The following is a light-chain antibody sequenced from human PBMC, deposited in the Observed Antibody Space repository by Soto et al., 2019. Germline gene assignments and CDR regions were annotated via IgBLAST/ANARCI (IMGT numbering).Light chain of an antibody. V-gene: IGKV3-20*01. CDR3: QNFGDSPFT. Sequence: EVVLMQSPDTLSLSPGERPTLSCRASESISSHYIAWYQHKPGQAPRLLIFGASTRATDILDRFNGSWSGTDFTLTISRLEPEDFAMYYCQNFGDSPFTFGPGTKVDIK. CDR1: ESISSHY. J-gene: IGKJ3*01. CDR2: GAS.